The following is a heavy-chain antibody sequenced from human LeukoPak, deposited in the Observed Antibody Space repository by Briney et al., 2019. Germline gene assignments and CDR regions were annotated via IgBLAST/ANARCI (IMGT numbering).Heavy chain of an antibody. J-gene: IGHJ4*02. D-gene: IGHD6-13*01. CDR2: ISSDGINK. CDR3: STPWARYSSSCGF. V-gene: IGHV3-30-3*01. Sequence: GGSLRLSCAASGFTFSSYAMHWVRQAPGKGLEWVAVISSDGINKYYADSVRGRFTISRDNSNNMLYLQMNSLRAEDTAVYFCSTPWARYSSSCGFWGQGTLVTVSS. CDR1: GFTFSSYA.